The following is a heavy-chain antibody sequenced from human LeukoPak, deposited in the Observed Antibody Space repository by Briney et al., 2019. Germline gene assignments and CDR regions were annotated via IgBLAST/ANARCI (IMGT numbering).Heavy chain of an antibody. J-gene: IGHJ4*02. CDR1: GFTFSSYA. CDR2: ISYDGSNK. V-gene: IGHV3-30-3*01. Sequence: PGGSLRLSCAASGFTFSSYAMHWVRQAPGKGLECVAVISYDGSNKYYADSVKGRFTISRDNSKNTLYLQMNSLRAEDTAVYYCARDGYSYWGQGTLVTVSS. CDR3: ARDGYSY. D-gene: IGHD2-21*01.